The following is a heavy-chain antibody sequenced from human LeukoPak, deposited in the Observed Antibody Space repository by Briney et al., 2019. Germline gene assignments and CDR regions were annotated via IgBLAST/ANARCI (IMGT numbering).Heavy chain of an antibody. CDR3: ARNSALDY. CDR1: GFTFSSYD. CDR2: MWSEGSNK. D-gene: IGHD2/OR15-2a*01. V-gene: IGHV3-33*01. J-gene: IGHJ4*02. Sequence: GGSLRLSCAASGFTFSSYDMHWVRQAPGKGLEWVAVMWSEGSNKYHADSVKGRFTISRDNSKNTLYLQMNSLRAEDTAVYYCARNSALDYWGQGTLVTVSS.